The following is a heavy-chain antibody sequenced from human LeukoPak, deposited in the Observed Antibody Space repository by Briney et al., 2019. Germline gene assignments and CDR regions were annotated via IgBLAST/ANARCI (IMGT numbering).Heavy chain of an antibody. CDR1: GGSFSGYY. J-gene: IGHJ4*02. CDR2: INHSGST. CDR3: ARAGGYGLIDY. D-gene: IGHD5-18*01. Sequence: PSETLSLTCAVYGGSFSGYYWSWIRQPPGKGLEWIGEINHSGSTNYNPSLKSRVTISVDTSKNQFSLKLSSVTAADTAVYYCARAGGYGLIDYWGQGTMVTVSS. V-gene: IGHV4-34*01.